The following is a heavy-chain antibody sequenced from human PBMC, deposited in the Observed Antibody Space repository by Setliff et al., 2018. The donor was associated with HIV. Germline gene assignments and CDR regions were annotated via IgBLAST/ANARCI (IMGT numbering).Heavy chain of an antibody. CDR2: IFAFLNIP. J-gene: IGHJ4*03. V-gene: IGHV1-69*10. CDR3: ATAQGIATANFDY. CDR1: GVTFNTYA. Sequence: ASVKVSCKTSGVTFNTYAFSWVRQAPGQGLEWMGDIFAFLNIPNYAQKFQGRVTITADRPTSTAYMELTGLRSEDTAIYYCATAQGIATANFDYWGQGTMVTVSS. D-gene: IGHD6-13*01.